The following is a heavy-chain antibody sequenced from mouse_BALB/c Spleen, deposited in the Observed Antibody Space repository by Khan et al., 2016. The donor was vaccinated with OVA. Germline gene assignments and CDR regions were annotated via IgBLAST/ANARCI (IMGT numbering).Heavy chain of an antibody. CDR1: GYSFSRSW. V-gene: IGHV1-82*01. Sequence: VQLQESGAELVRPGSSVKISCKASGYSFSRSWMNWVKQRPGQGLEWIGQSYPGNGDTNYNEKFKGKVILTADKSSSTAYMQLNSLTPEDSAVYGCARWGGDGFTYWGQGTLVTVSA. J-gene: IGHJ3*01. CDR2: SYPGNGDT. CDR3: ARWGGDGFTY. D-gene: IGHD1-2*01.